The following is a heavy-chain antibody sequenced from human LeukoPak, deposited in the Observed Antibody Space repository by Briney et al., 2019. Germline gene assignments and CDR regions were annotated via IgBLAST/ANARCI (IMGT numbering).Heavy chain of an antibody. J-gene: IGHJ5*02. CDR1: GGFISNSNYY. Sequence: SENLSLTCTVSGGFISNSNYYWGWIRQTPGKGLDWIGSIYYSGSTYYNPSLKGRVTISVDMSENQFSLKLSSVTAADTAVYYCARHDYYGSGSPNWFDPWGQGTLVTVSS. CDR3: ARHDYYGSGSPNWFDP. CDR2: IYYSGST. D-gene: IGHD3-10*01. V-gene: IGHV4-39*01.